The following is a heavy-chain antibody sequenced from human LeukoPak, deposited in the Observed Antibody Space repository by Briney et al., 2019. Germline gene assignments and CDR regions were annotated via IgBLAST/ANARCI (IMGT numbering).Heavy chain of an antibody. CDR1: GLTVSNHW. J-gene: IGHJ5*02. CDR2: IREERGQE. V-gene: IGHV3-7*03. D-gene: IGHD5-18*01. Sequence: PGGSLRLSCVASGLTVSNHWMSWVRQAPGKGLEWVANIREERGQEYYVDFVKGRFTISKNSAKNSLYLQMNTLRVEDTAMYYCASLDTAKQPLANHWGQGTLVTVSS. CDR3: ASLDTAKQPLANH.